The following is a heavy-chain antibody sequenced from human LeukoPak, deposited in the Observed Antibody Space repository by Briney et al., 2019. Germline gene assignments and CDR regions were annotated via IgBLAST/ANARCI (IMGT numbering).Heavy chain of an antibody. CDR2: ISPYNGNT. CDR1: GYTFSSYG. D-gene: IGHD3-10*01. V-gene: IGHV1-18*01. J-gene: IGHJ4*02. CDR3: AREWYFGSGTYSRRSFDF. Sequence: ASVTVSCKASGYTFSSYGISWVRQAPGQGLEWMGWISPYNGNTNYAPNVQDRVALTTDKSTSTAYMELRSLTSDDTAVYYCAREWYFGSGTYSRRSFDFWGQGTLVTVSS.